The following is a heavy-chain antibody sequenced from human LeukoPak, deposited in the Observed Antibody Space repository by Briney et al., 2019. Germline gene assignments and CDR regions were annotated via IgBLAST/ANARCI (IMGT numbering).Heavy chain of an antibody. CDR3: ATYSGSSSFDY. J-gene: IGHJ4*02. CDR1: GYSFTSYW. D-gene: IGHD1-26*01. V-gene: IGHV5-51*01. Sequence: GESLKISCKGSGYSFTSYWIGWVRQMPGKGLEWMGIIYPVDSDTRYSPSFQGQATISADKSTSTAYLQWSSLKASDTAMYYCATYSGSSSFDYWGQGTLVTVSS. CDR2: IYPVDSDT.